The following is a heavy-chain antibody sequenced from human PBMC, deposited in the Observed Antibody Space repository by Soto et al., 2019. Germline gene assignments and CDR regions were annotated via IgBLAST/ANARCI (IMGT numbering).Heavy chain of an antibody. Sequence: SVKVSCKASGGTFSSYAISWVRQAPGQGLEWMGGIIPIFGTANYAQKFQGRVTITADESTSTAYMELSSLRSEDTAVYYCARDLPPRRDGYNTPWGQGTLVTVSS. CDR2: IIPIFGTA. CDR3: ARDLPPRRDGYNTP. CDR1: GGTFSSYA. D-gene: IGHD5-12*01. V-gene: IGHV1-69*13. J-gene: IGHJ5*02.